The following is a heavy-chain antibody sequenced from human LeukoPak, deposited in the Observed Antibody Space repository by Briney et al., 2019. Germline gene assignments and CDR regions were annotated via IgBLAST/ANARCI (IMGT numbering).Heavy chain of an antibody. CDR2: IYYSGST. J-gene: IGHJ6*02. Sequence: SETLSLTCTVSGGSISSSSYYWGWIRQPPGKGLEWIGSIYYSGSTYCNPSLKSRVTISVDTSKNQFSLKLSSVTAADTAVYYCARRTGARASLYYYYYGMDVWGQGTTVTVSS. V-gene: IGHV4-39*01. CDR1: GGSISSSSYY. CDR3: ARRTGARASLYYYYYGMDV. D-gene: IGHD7-27*01.